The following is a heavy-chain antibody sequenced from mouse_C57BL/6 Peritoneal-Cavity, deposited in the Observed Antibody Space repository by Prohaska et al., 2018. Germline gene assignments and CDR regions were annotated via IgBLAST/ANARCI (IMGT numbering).Heavy chain of an antibody. CDR3: ARQLGSSFDY. V-gene: IGHV4-1*01. D-gene: IGHD4-1*02. Sequence: EVKLLQSGGGLVQPGGSLKLSCAASGIDFSRYWMSWVRRAPGKGLEWIGEINTDSSTINYAPSLKDKFIISRDNAKKTLYLQMRKVRSEDTALYYCARQLGSSFDYWYQGPTLTDSS. CDR1: GIDFSRYW. J-gene: IGHJ2*01. CDR2: INTDSSTI.